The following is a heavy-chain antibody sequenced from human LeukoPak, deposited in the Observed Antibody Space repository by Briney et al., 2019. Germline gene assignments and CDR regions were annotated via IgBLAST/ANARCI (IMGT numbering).Heavy chain of an antibody. CDR3: ARDSDSVYPPPKVDP. CDR2: INHNGRT. V-gene: IGHV1-18*01. J-gene: IGHJ5*02. Sequence: ASVKISCKASGYTFSRSGISGLRQAPGQGLEWMGWINHNGRTNTAQKFQGRVTMTTDTSTTTAFMEVRSLTSDDTAVYYCARDSDSVYPPPKVDPWGQGTLVTVSS. CDR1: GYTFSRSG. D-gene: IGHD5/OR15-5a*01.